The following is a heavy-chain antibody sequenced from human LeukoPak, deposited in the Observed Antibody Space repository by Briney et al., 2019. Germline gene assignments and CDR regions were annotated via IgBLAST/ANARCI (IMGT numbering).Heavy chain of an antibody. CDR1: GFTFSSYS. J-gene: IGHJ4*02. CDR3: ARDSAPSSGWYYRRSCFDY. Sequence: GGSLRLSCAASGFTFSSYSMNWVRQAPGKGLEWVSSISSSSSYIYYADSVKGRFTISRDNAKNSLYLQMNSLRAEDTAVYYCARDSAPSSGWYYRRSCFDYWGQGTLVTVSS. CDR2: ISSSSSYI. D-gene: IGHD6-19*01. V-gene: IGHV3-21*01.